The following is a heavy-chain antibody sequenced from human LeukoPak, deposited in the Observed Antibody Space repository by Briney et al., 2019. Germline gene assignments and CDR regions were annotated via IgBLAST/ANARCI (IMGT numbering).Heavy chain of an antibody. J-gene: IGHJ4*02. CDR1: GFTFDNYA. CDR3: ARRAGDYSHPYDY. D-gene: IGHD3-22*01. V-gene: IGHV3-23*01. Sequence: GGSLRLSCAASGFTFDNYAMTWVRQGPGKGLEWIATISGSGGSTYYADSVKGRFTIFRDNSKNMVFLQMSGLRAEDTAMYYCARRAGDYSHPYDYWGQGTLVTVSS. CDR2: ISGSGGST.